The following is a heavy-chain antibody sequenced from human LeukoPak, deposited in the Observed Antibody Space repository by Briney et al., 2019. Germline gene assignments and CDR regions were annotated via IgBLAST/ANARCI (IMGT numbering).Heavy chain of an antibody. CDR2: INTNTGNP. Sequence: ASVKVSCKASGYTFTSYAMNWVRQAPGQGLEWMGWINTNTGNPTYAQGFTGRFVFSLDTSVSTAYLQISSLKAEDTAVYYCARLISSPTEVNFDYWGQGTPVTVSS. D-gene: IGHD4-23*01. CDR1: GYTFTSYA. V-gene: IGHV7-4-1*02. CDR3: ARLISSPTEVNFDY. J-gene: IGHJ4*02.